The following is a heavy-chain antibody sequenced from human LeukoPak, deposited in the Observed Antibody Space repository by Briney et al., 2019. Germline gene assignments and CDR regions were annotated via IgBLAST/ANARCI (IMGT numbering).Heavy chain of an antibody. CDR2: INWSGGST. CDR1: GVTFDDYG. J-gene: IGHJ6*02. Sequence: AGGALRLSCAASGVTFDDYGMSWVRQAPGKGLELVSGINWSGGSTGYADSVKGRFTIYRDNAKNYLYMQMNSLRAEDTALYYCARVWEYCSGGSCSLYGMDVWGQGTTVTVSS. V-gene: IGHV3-20*04. D-gene: IGHD2-15*01. CDR3: ARVWEYCSGGSCSLYGMDV.